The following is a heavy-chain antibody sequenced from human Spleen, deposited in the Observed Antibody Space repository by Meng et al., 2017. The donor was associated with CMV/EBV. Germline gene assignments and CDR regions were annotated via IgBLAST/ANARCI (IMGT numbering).Heavy chain of an antibody. Sequence: GEFMKISCVVSGIIVDTNYMTWVRQAPGKGLEWVPVIYTGGHTYYADSVKGRFTIPRGNSENTLYLQMNNLRPEDGAVYYCARVDYATASGAFDVWGPGTMVTVSS. V-gene: IGHV3-66*02. CDR3: ARVDYATASGAFDV. CDR1: GIIVDTNY. J-gene: IGHJ3*01. D-gene: IGHD2-2*01. CDR2: IYTGGHT.